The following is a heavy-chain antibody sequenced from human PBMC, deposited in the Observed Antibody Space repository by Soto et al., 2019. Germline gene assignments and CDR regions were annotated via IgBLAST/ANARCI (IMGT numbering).Heavy chain of an antibody. CDR2: ISSSSSTI. Sequence: EVQLVESGGGLVQPGGSLRLSCAASGFTFSSYSMNWVRQAPGKGLEWVSYISSSSSTIYYADSVKGRFTISRDNAKNSLYLQMNSVRDEDTAVYYCARDDSYYDSSGYYGEAFDYWGQGTLVTVSS. J-gene: IGHJ4*02. V-gene: IGHV3-48*02. D-gene: IGHD3-22*01. CDR1: GFTFSSYS. CDR3: ARDDSYYDSSGYYGEAFDY.